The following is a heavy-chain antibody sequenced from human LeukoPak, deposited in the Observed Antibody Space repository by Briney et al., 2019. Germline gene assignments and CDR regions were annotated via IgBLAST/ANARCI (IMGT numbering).Heavy chain of an antibody. CDR3: TRFLDYYYYMDV. D-gene: IGHD3-3*01. CDR1: GFTFSGSA. J-gene: IGHJ6*03. V-gene: IGHV3-73*01. CDR2: IRSKANSYAT. Sequence: GGSLRLSCAASGFTFSGSAMHWVRQASGKGLEWVGRIRSKANSYATAYAASVKGRFTISRDDSKNTAYLQMNSLKTEDTAVYYCTRFLDYYYYMDVWGKGTTVTVSS.